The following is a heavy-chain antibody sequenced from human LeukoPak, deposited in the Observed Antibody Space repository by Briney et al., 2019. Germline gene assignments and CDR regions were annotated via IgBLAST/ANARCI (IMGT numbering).Heavy chain of an antibody. CDR3: AREGGFFRPLDY. CDR1: GGSITSTNW. V-gene: IGHV4-4*02. Sequence: SGTLSLTCGVSGGSITSTNWWTWVRQPPGKGLEWIGEVHLDGRTNYNPSLKSRLTISVDLSENHISLKLTSVTAADTAVYYCAREGGFFRPLDYSGQGTLVTVSS. CDR2: VHLDGRT. D-gene: IGHD3-3*01. J-gene: IGHJ4*02.